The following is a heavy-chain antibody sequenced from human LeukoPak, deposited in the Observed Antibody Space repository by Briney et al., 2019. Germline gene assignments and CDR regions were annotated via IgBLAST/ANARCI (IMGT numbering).Heavy chain of an antibody. D-gene: IGHD2-2*01. Sequence: GGSLRLSCAASGFTFSSYEMNWVRQAPGKGLEWVSAISDSGGSTYYADSVKGRFTISRDNSKNTVYLQMNSLRAEDTAVYYCAKDRRACSSSSCYYRFDYWGQGTLVTVSS. CDR2: ISDSGGST. CDR1: GFTFSSYE. V-gene: IGHV3-23*01. J-gene: IGHJ4*02. CDR3: AKDRRACSSSSCYYRFDY.